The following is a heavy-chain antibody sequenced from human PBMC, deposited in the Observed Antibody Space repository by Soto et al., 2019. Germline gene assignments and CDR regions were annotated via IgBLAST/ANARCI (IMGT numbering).Heavy chain of an antibody. V-gene: IGHV3-48*02. D-gene: IGHD2-2*01. CDR1: GFTFSSYS. J-gene: IGHJ2*01. Sequence: GGSLRLSCAASGFTFSSYSMNWVRQAPGKGLEWLSYISSSSSTIYYADSVRGRFTISRDNARDSLYLQMNSLRDDDTAVYYCARASGMPRRYWYFDLWGRGTLVTGSA. CDR2: ISSSSSTI. CDR3: ARASGMPRRYWYFDL.